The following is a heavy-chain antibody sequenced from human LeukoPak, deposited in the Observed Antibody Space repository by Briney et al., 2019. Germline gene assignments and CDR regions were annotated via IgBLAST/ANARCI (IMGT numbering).Heavy chain of an antibody. J-gene: IGHJ3*02. V-gene: IGHV4-39*07. CDR3: ARIRFLEWLSRGAFDI. CDR1: GGSISSSSYY. D-gene: IGHD3-3*01. CDR2: IYYSGST. Sequence: KASETLSLTCTVSGGSISSSSYYWGWIRQPPGKGLEWIGSIYYSGSTYYNPSLKSRVTISVDTSKNQFSLKLSSVTAADTAVYYCARIRFLEWLSRGAFDIWGQGTMVTVSS.